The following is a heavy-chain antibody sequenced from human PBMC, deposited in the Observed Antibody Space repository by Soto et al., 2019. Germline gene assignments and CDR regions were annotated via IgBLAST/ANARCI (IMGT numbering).Heavy chain of an antibody. V-gene: IGHV4-31*03. J-gene: IGHJ4*02. CDR1: GGSISSGGYY. D-gene: IGHD3-9*01. CDR2: IYYTGNT. Sequence: QVQLQESGPGLVKPSQTLSLTCTVSGGSISSGGYYWSWIRQHPGKGLEWIGYIYYTGNTFYNPSLKSRVAISVDTSKGQFSLKLNSVTAADTAVYYCARGDQYFDWFAYWGQGTLVTVSS. CDR3: ARGDQYFDWFAY.